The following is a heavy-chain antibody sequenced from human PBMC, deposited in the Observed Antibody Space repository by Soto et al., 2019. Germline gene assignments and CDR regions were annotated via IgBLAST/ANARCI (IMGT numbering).Heavy chain of an antibody. CDR2: INPNSGGT. CDR1: GYTFTGYY. J-gene: IGHJ5*02. CDR3: ARVGGGYCSSTSCRRFDP. Sequence: ASVKVCCKASGYTFTGYYMHWVRQAPGQGLEWMGWINPNSGGTNYAQKFQGRVTMTRDTSISTAYMELSRLRSDDTAVYYCARVGGGYCSSTSCRRFDPWGQGTLVTVSS. V-gene: IGHV1-2*02. D-gene: IGHD2-2*01.